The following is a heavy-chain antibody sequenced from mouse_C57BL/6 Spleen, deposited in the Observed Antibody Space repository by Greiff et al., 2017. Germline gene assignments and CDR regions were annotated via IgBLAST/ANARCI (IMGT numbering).Heavy chain of an antibody. D-gene: IGHD1-1*01. V-gene: IGHV1-4*01. CDR1: GYTFTSYT. Sequence: VQLQQSGAELARPGASVKMSCKASGYTFTSYTMHWVKQRPGQGLEWIGYINPSSGYTKYNQKFKDKATLTADKSSSTAYMQLSSLTSEDSAVYYCARSPITTVAYFDYWGQGTTRTVSS. CDR2: INPSSGYT. J-gene: IGHJ2*01. CDR3: ARSPITTVAYFDY.